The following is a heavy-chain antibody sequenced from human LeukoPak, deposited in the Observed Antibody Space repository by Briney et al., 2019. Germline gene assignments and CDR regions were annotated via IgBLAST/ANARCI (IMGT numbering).Heavy chain of an antibody. Sequence: GGSLRLSCAAAGFTFSSYSMNWVRQAPGKGLEWVSSISSSSSYIYYADSVKGRFTISRDNAKNSLYLQMNSLRAEDTAVYYCARDHNSGWYPWGYFDYWGQGTLVTVSS. V-gene: IGHV3-21*01. CDR1: GFTFSSYS. D-gene: IGHD6-19*01. J-gene: IGHJ4*02. CDR3: ARDHNSGWYPWGYFDY. CDR2: ISSSSSYI.